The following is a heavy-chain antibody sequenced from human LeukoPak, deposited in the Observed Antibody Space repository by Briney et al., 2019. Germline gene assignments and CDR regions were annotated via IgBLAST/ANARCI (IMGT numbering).Heavy chain of an antibody. Sequence: GGSLRLSCAASGFTFSSYGMHWVRQPPGKGLEWVAVIWYDGSNKYYADSVKGRFTISRDNSKNTLYLQMNSLRAEDTAVYYCARDTGRGVALYGMDVWGKGTTVTVSS. J-gene: IGHJ6*04. CDR3: ARDTGRGVALYGMDV. D-gene: IGHD3-10*01. CDR1: GFTFSSYG. CDR2: IWYDGSNK. V-gene: IGHV3-33*01.